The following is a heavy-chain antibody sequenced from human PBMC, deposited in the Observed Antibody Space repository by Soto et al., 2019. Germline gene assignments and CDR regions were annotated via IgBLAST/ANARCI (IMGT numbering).Heavy chain of an antibody. D-gene: IGHD2-8*01. Sequence: QVQLEQSGAEAKKPGSSVKVSCKASGGTFRTAAISWVRQAPGQGLEWMGGIMPVFRTPDYAQKFQGRVTITADESTNTAYMELSGLRSDDTAVYYCARDNDRPQLGGNYYYILDVWGQGTTITVSS. J-gene: IGHJ6*02. CDR2: IMPVFRTP. CDR3: ARDNDRPQLGGNYYYILDV. CDR1: GGTFRTAA. V-gene: IGHV1-69*12.